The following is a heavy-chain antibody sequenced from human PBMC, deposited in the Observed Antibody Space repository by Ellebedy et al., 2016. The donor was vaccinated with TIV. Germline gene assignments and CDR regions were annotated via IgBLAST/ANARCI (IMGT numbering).Heavy chain of an antibody. Sequence: GESLKISXAASGFTFSSYSMNWVRQAPGKGLEWVANIKQDGSEKYYVDSVKGRFTISRDNAKNSLYLQMNSLRAEDTAVYYCARLVINYYGMDVWGQGTTVTVSS. CDR3: ARLVINYYGMDV. J-gene: IGHJ6*02. CDR2: IKQDGSEK. CDR1: GFTFSSYS. V-gene: IGHV3-7*01. D-gene: IGHD3-9*01.